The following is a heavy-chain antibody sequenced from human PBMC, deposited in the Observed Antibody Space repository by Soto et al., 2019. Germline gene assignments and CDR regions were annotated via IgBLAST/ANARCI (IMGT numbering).Heavy chain of an antibody. J-gene: IGHJ3*02. CDR3: ARCSRVLVVPAAMGAFDI. V-gene: IGHV3-20*04. CDR1: GFTFDDYG. D-gene: IGHD2-2*01. CDR2: INWNGGST. Sequence: PGGSLRLSCAASGFTFDDYGMSWVRQAPGKGLEWVSGINWNGGSTGYADSVKGRFTISRDNAKNSLYLQMNSLRAEDTALYYCARCSRVLVVPAAMGAFDIWGQGTMVTVSS.